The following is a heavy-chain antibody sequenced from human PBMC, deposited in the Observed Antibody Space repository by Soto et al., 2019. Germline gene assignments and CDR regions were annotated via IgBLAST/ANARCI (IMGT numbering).Heavy chain of an antibody. CDR2: IYNTGRT. J-gene: IGHJ5*02. Sequence: PSETLSLTCNVSGGSISDIQFSWGWIRQPPGKGLEWIGCIYNTGRTSYNPSLKSRVNISVDLSKNQFSLRPTSVTAADTAVYHCVRYDTWGQGVLVTVSS. CDR3: VRYDT. CDR1: GGSISDIQFS. V-gene: IGHV4-39*01.